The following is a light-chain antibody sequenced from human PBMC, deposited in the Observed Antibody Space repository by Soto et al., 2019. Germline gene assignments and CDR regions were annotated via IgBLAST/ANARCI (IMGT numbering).Light chain of an antibody. J-gene: IGLJ1*01. CDR2: DVG. CDR3: SAYTSSSIYV. CDR1: SSDVGAYNY. Sequence: QSALTQPASVSGSPGQSITISCTGTSSDVGAYNYVSWYQQHPGKAPKLMIYDVGTRPSGVSDRFSGSKSGNTASLTISGLQAEDEADNYCSAYTSSSIYVFGTGTKVTVL. V-gene: IGLV2-14*01.